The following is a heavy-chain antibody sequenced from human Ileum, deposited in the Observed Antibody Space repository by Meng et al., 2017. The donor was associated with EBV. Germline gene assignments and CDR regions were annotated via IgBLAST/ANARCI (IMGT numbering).Heavy chain of an antibody. CDR3: ARVRVIPAAIGFDY. D-gene: IGHD2-2*02. J-gene: IGHJ4*02. CDR1: GGSISSSYW. Sequence: VKLREAGPGLVTPSGTLSLTCAASGGSISSSYWWSWVRQPPGKGLEWIGEIYRGGGTNYNASLKSRVTISVDTSKNHFSLKLNSVTAADTAVYYCARVRVIPAAIGFDYWGQGTLVTVSS. V-gene: IGHV4-4*02. CDR2: IYRGGGT.